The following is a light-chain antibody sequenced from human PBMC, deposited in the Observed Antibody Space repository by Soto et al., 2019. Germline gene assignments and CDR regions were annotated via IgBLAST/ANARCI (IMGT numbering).Light chain of an antibody. CDR2: LNSDGSH. Sequence: QPVLTQSPSASASLGASVKLTCTLSSGHSSYAIAWHQQQPEKGPRHLMRLNSDGSHSKGDGIPDRFSASSSGAERYLTISSLQSEDEADYYCQTWGTGVHVVFGGGTQLTVL. J-gene: IGLJ2*01. CDR3: QTWGTGVHVV. CDR1: SGHSSYA. V-gene: IGLV4-69*01.